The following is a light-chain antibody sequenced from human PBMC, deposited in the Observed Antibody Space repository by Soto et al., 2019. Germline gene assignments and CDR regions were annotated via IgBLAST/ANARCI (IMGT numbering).Light chain of an antibody. Sequence: EIVLTQSPATLSLSPGKRATLSCRASQSVSTYLAWYQQEPGQTPRLLIYDASNRATGIPARFSGSGSGTDFTLTISTLEPEDFAVYYCQQRSDSPLTFGGGTKVDIK. CDR2: DAS. CDR1: QSVSTY. J-gene: IGKJ4*01. CDR3: QQRSDSPLT. V-gene: IGKV3-11*01.